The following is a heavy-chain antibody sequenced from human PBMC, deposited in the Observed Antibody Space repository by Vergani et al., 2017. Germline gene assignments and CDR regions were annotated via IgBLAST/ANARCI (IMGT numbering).Heavy chain of an antibody. J-gene: IGHJ4*02. V-gene: IGHV3-11*01. Sequence: QVQLVESGGGLVKPGGSLRLFCAASGFTFSVYYMSWPRRAPGAGLEVFSYISSRGSTIYYTVSEKGRFTISRDNAKNSLYLQMNRLRAEDTAVYYCAGDISLVFWYSSSLPSFDYWGQGTLVTVSS. CDR1: GFTFSVYY. CDR3: AGDISLVFWYSSSLPSFDY. CDR2: ISSRGSTI. D-gene: IGHD6-13*01.